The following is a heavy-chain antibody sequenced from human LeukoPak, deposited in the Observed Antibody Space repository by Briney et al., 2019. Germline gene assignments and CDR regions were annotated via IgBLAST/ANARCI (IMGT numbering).Heavy chain of an antibody. J-gene: IGHJ6*03. D-gene: IGHD2-2*01. CDR3: ARQIGVCSSTSCPESHYYYMDV. Sequence: GESLKISCKGSGYSFTSYWIGRVRLMPGKGLEWMGIIYPGDSDTRYSPSFQGQVTISADKSISTAYLQWSSLKASDTAMYYCARQIGVCSSTSCPESHYYYMDVWGKGTTVTVSS. CDR2: IYPGDSDT. CDR1: GYSFTSYW. V-gene: IGHV5-51*01.